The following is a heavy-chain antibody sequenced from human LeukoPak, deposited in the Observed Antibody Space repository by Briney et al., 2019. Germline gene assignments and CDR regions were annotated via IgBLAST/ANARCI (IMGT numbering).Heavy chain of an antibody. V-gene: IGHV1-46*01. J-gene: IGHJ4*02. D-gene: IGHD1-26*01. CDR1: GYTFTNYY. CDR3: ARGGGYPYYFDY. Sequence: ASVKVSCKASGYTFTNYYMHWVRQAPGQGLEWMGTINPSGGGTSYSPKFQGRVTMTRDMSTSTVYMELSSLRSEDTAVYYCARGGGYPYYFDYWGQGTLVTVSS. CDR2: INPSGGGT.